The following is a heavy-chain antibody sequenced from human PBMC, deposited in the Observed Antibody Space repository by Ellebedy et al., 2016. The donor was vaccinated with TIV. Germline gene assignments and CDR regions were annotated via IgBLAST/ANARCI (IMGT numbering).Heavy chain of an antibody. V-gene: IGHV3-30*01. D-gene: IGHD6-19*01. J-gene: IGHJ4*02. CDR3: ARDQGYTSGDYQPPFFLDH. Sequence: PGGSLRLSCAASGFTFSNHGVHWVRQAPGKGLEWVAFVSDAGSDQYYADSVKGRFTISSDNSKHSLYLQMNSLRVEDTAVYYCARDQGYTSGDYQPPFFLDHWGQGTLVTVSS. CDR2: VSDAGSDQ. CDR1: GFTFSNHG.